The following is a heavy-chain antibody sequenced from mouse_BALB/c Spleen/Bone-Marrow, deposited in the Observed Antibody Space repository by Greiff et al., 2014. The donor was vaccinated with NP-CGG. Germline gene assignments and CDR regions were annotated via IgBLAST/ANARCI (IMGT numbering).Heavy chain of an antibody. CDR1: GYTFTSCY. CDR2: IYPGNVNT. Sequence: QVTLKESGPELVKPGASVRISCKASGYTFTSCYIHWVKQRPGQGLEWIGWIYPGNVNTKYNEKFKGKATLTADKSSSTAYMQLSSLTSEDSAVYFCARDTMDYWGQGTSVTVSS. V-gene: IGHV1S56*01. CDR3: ARDTMDY. J-gene: IGHJ4*01.